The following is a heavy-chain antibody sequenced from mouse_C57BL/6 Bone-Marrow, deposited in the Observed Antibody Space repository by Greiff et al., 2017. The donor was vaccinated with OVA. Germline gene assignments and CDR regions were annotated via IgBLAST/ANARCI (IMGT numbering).Heavy chain of an antibody. V-gene: IGHV1-80*01. CDR3: ARLGTTVDDY. J-gene: IGHJ2*01. D-gene: IGHD1-1*01. CDR2: IYPGDGDT. CDR1: GYAFSSYW. Sequence: VQLQQSGAELVKPGASVKISCKASGYAFSSYWMNWVKQRPGKGLEWIGKIYPGDGDTNYNGKFKGKATLTAEKSSSTAYMQLSSLTSEDSAVYFCARLGTTVDDYWGQGTTLTVSS.